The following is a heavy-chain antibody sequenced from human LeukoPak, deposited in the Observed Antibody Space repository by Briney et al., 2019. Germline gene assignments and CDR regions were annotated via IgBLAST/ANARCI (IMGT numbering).Heavy chain of an antibody. J-gene: IGHJ6*04. Sequence: GASVKVSCKASGYTFTSYYMHWVRQAPGQGLEWMGGIIPIFGTANYAQKFQGRVTVTADESTSTAYMELSSLRSEDTAVYYCARDPMGLRRGGLDYYGMDVWGKGTTVTVS. CDR1: GYTFTSYY. CDR3: ARDPMGLRRGGLDYYGMDV. V-gene: IGHV1-69*13. CDR2: IIPIFGTA. D-gene: IGHD5-12*01.